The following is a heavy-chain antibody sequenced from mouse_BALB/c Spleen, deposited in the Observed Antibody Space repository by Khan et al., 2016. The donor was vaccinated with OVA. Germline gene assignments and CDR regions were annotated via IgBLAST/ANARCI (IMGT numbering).Heavy chain of an antibody. CDR2: ISSGGDYT. J-gene: IGHJ3*01. Sequence: EVELVESGGDLVKPGGSLKLSCAASGFTFSSYSMSWVRQTPDKRLEWVASISSGGDYTYYPDIVKGRFTISRDKAKNSLYLEMGSWKSDDTAMYYCASHLTGSFAYWGQGTLVTVSA. D-gene: IGHD4-1*01. CDR1: GFTFSSYS. CDR3: ASHLTGSFAY. V-gene: IGHV5-6*01.